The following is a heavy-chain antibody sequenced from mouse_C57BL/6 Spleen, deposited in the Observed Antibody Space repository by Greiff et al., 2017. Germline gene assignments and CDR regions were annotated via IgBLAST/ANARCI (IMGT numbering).Heavy chain of an antibody. D-gene: IGHD2-4*01. CDR1: GYTFTSYG. CDR3: ARGAIYYDYDGYAMDY. Sequence: QVQLKESGAELARPGASVKLSCKASGYTFTSYGISWVKQSTGQGLEWIGEIYTRSGTTYYNEKFKGKATLTADKSSSTAYKELCSLTSDDSSVYFCARGAIYYDYDGYAMDYWGQGTSVTVSS. V-gene: IGHV1-81*01. CDR2: IYTRSGTT. J-gene: IGHJ4*01.